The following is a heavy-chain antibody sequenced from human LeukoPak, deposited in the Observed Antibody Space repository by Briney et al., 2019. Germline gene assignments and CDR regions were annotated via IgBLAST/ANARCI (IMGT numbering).Heavy chain of an antibody. CDR1: GFTFDDYA. J-gene: IGHJ4*02. CDR3: AKDRIAAAGTGIDY. D-gene: IGHD6-13*01. Sequence: GGSLRLSCAASGFTFDDYAMHWVRQAPGKGLEWVSGISWNSGSIGYADSVKGRFTISRGNAKNSLYLQMNSLRAEDTALYYCAKDRIAAAGTGIDYWGQGTLVTVSS. V-gene: IGHV3-9*01. CDR2: ISWNSGSI.